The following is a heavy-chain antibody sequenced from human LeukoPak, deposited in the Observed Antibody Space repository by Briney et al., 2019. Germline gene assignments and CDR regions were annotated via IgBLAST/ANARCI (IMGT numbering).Heavy chain of an antibody. CDR3: ARLIWLGESPGSWFDS. D-gene: IGHD3-10*01. CDR1: GGSITSHF. Sequence: SETLSLTCSVSGGSITSHFWSWIRQPPGKGLEWIGYIHYSGSTNYNPSLKSRVTISPDTSKNQLFLKLNSVTAADTAVYYCARLIWLGESPGSWFDSWGQGTLVTVSS. J-gene: IGHJ5*01. V-gene: IGHV4-59*11. CDR2: IHYSGST.